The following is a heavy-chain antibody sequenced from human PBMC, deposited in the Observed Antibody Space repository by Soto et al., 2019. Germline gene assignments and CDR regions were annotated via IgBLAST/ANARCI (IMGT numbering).Heavy chain of an antibody. D-gene: IGHD3-9*01. CDR3: ATYYDIVTGPMGPLNY. Sequence: QVQLQESGPGVVKPSQTLSLTCAVYGASLARGGFYWIWIPQYPGKGLEWIGDIYYSGSTRDNPYLKSRITISVDTSKNQFSLELSSVTAADTALYYCATYYDIVTGPMGPLNYWGHGMLVNVSS. V-gene: IGHV4-31*11. CDR1: GASLARGGFY. J-gene: IGHJ4*01. CDR2: IYYSGST.